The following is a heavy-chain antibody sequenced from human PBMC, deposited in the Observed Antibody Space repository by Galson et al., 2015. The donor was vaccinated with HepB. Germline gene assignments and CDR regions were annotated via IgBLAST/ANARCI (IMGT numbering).Heavy chain of an antibody. Sequence: SLRLSCAASGFTFSSYSMNWVRQAPGKGLEWVSYISSSSSTIYYADSVKGRFTISRDNAKNSLYLQMNSLRAEDTAVYYCARGYDGSGSKGGDYWGQGTLVTVSS. CDR2: ISSSSSTI. CDR1: GFTFSSYS. CDR3: ARGYDGSGSKGGDY. D-gene: IGHD3-10*01. V-gene: IGHV3-48*01. J-gene: IGHJ4*02.